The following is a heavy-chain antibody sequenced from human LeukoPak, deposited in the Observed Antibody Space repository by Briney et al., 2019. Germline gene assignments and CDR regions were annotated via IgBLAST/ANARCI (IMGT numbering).Heavy chain of an antibody. D-gene: IGHD4-17*01. CDR2: INGDGSST. CDR3: TRVAYANAFDI. Sequence: GGSLRLSCAASGYTFSNYWMHWVRQAPGKGLVWVSRINGDGSSTNYADSVKGRFTISRDNAKKTLYLQMNSLRAEDTAVYYCTRVAYANAFDIWGQGTMVTVSS. CDR1: GYTFSNYW. J-gene: IGHJ3*02. V-gene: IGHV3-74*01.